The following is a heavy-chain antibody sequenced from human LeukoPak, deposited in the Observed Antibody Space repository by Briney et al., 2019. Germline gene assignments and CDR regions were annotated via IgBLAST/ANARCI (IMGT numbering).Heavy chain of an antibody. V-gene: IGHV3-33*01. CDR1: GFTFSSYG. CDR2: IWYDGSNK. J-gene: IGHJ4*02. D-gene: IGHD3-22*01. CDR3: ARGGHYYDSSTYYFDY. Sequence: PGGSLRLSCAASGFTFSSYGMHWVRQAPGKGLEWVAVIWYDGSNKYYADSVKGRFTISRDNSKNTLYLQMNSLRAEDTAVYYCARGGHYYDSSTYYFDYWGQGTLVTVSS.